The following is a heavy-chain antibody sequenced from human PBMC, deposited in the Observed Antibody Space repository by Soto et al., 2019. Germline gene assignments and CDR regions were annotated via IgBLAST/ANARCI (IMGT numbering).Heavy chain of an antibody. CDR3: AKGEGYGSSWFKFDY. Sequence: EVQLLESGGGLVQPGGSLRLSCAASGFTFSSYAMSWVRQAPGKGLEWVSAISGSGGSTYYADSVKGRFTISRDNSKNTLYVQMNSLRAEDTAVYYCAKGEGYGSSWFKFDYWGQGTLVTVSS. D-gene: IGHD6-13*01. CDR1: GFTFSSYA. CDR2: ISGSGGST. V-gene: IGHV3-23*01. J-gene: IGHJ4*02.